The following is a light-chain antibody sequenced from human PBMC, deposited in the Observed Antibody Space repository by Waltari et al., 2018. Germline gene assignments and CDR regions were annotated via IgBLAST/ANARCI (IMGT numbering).Light chain of an antibody. CDR1: QSVSSSY. V-gene: IGKV3-20*01. CDR3: QQYDSSRLYT. CDR2: GAS. Sequence: EIVLTQSPGTLSLSPGERATLSCRASQSVSSSYLAWYQQKPGQAPRLLIYGASSRATGIPYRFSGSGSGTDFTLTISRLEPEDFTVYFCQQYDSSRLYTFGQGTKLEIK. J-gene: IGKJ2*01.